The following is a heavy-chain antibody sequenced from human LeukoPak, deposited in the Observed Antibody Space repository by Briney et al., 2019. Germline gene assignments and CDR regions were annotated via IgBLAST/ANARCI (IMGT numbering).Heavy chain of an antibody. J-gene: IGHJ5*02. D-gene: IGHD1-26*01. CDR2: IYYSGST. Sequence: PSETLSLTCTVSGGSISPYYWSWIRQPPGRGLEWIGYIYYSGSTNYNPSLKSRVTISVDTSKNQFSLKLSSVTAADTAVYYCARESFYGWFDPWGQGTLVTVSS. CDR3: ARESFYGWFDP. V-gene: IGHV4-59*01. CDR1: GGSISPYY.